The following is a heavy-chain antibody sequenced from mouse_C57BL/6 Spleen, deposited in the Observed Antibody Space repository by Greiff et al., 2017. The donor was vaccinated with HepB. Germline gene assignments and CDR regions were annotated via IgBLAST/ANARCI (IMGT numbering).Heavy chain of an antibody. J-gene: IGHJ3*01. CDR2: ISGGGGNT. CDR3: ARYPGFAY. V-gene: IGHV5-9*01. Sequence: EVNVVESGGGLVKPGGSLKLSCAASGFTFSSYTMSWVRQTPEKRLEWVATISGGGGNTYYPDSVKGRFTISRDNAKNTLYLQMSSLRSEDTALYYCARYPGFAYWGQGTLVTVSA. CDR1: GFTFSSYT.